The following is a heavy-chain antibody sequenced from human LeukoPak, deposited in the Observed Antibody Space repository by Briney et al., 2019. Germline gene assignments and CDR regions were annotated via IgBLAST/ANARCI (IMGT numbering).Heavy chain of an antibody. V-gene: IGHV4-39*01. Sequence: SETLSLTYSVSGGFSGSSYYWGWVRQSPGERLEWIRSIYFSGTTSYSPSLESRVTISVDSSKTQFSLKLASVTAADSAVYYCAKSSWSAVFGVITFFDQWGQGSRVSVSS. CDR3: AKSSWSAVFGVITFFDQ. J-gene: IGHJ4*02. D-gene: IGHD3-3*01. CDR1: GGFSGSSYY. CDR2: IYFSGTT.